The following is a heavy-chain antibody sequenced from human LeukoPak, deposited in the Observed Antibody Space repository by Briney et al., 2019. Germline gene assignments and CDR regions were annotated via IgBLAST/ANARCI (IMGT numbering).Heavy chain of an antibody. Sequence: SETLSLTCDVSGYSISNGNYWVGIRQPPGKGLEWIGSLYHSNTTYYNPSLKSRVTISVDKSKNQFSLKLSFLTAADTAVYYCARQHDPHFYYYVDVWGKGTTVTVSS. CDR3: ARQHDPHFYYYVDV. D-gene: IGHD3-3*01. CDR1: GYSISNGNY. CDR2: LYHSNTT. J-gene: IGHJ6*03. V-gene: IGHV4-38-2*01.